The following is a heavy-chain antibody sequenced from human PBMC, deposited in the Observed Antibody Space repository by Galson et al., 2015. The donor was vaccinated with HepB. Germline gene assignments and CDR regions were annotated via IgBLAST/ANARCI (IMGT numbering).Heavy chain of an antibody. V-gene: IGHV1-46*01. CDR3: ARYGSGSYYDRQAFDY. CDR1: GYTFTSYY. D-gene: IGHD3-10*01. J-gene: IGHJ4*02. CDR2: INPSGGST. Sequence: SVKVSCKASGYTFTSYYMHWVRQAPGQGLEWMGIINPSGGSTSYAQKFQGRVTMTRDTSTSTVYMELSSLRSEDTAVYYCARYGSGSYYDRQAFDYWGQGTLVTVSS.